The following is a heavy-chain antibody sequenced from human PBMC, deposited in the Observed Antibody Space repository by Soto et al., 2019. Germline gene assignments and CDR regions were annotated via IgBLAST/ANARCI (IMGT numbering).Heavy chain of an antibody. V-gene: IGHV3-23*01. Sequence: GGSLRLSYAASGFTFSTYAMTWVRQAPGKGLEWLSGISGSGGSTYYADSVKGRFTISRDNSKDTLYLQMNSLRDEDTAVYYCAKAPNYDFWSGYSHYFDYWGQGTLVTVSS. CDR1: GFTFSTYA. J-gene: IGHJ4*02. CDR2: ISGSGGST. D-gene: IGHD3-3*01. CDR3: AKAPNYDFWSGYSHYFDY.